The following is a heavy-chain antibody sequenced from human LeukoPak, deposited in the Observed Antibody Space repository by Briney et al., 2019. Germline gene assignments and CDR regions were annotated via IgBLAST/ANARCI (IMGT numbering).Heavy chain of an antibody. CDR2: ISSSSSYI. CDR3: ARRAGGYSHPYDY. J-gene: IGHJ4*02. Sequence: GGSLRLSCAASGFTFSSYAMHWVRQAPGKGLEWVSSISSSSSYIYYADSVKGRFTISRDNAKNTLYLQMNSLRAEDTAVYYCARRAGGYSHPYDYWGQGTLVTVSS. V-gene: IGHV3-21*04. CDR1: GFTFSSYA. D-gene: IGHD4-23*01.